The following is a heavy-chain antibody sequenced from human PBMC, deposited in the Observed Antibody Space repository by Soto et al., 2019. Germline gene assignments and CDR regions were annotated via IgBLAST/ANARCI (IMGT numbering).Heavy chain of an antibody. CDR2: ISSGTDTT. D-gene: IGHD2-2*01. V-gene: IGHV3-48*02. CDR3: GKDLSTSASPAFDL. CDR1: GFDFSIHD. J-gene: IGHJ3*01. Sequence: EEPLVESGGGSVQPGGSLRLSCAASGFDFSIHDMNWVRQAPGKGLEWVSYISSGTDTTYYVDCVTGRFTISRDNARNSLYLQMNTLRDDDTAVYYCGKDLSTSASPAFDLWGQGTMVIVSS.